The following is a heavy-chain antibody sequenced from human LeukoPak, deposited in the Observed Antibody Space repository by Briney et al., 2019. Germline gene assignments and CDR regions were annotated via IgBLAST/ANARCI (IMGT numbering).Heavy chain of an antibody. V-gene: IGHV3-15*01. D-gene: IGHD4-23*01. Sequence: AGGSLRLSCAASGFTFSNAWMSWVRQAPGKGLEWVGHIKRKTDGGTTDYAAPVKDRFIISRDDSKNTLYLQMNSLKIEDTAVYYCVKDEDGGNPFDYWGQGTLVTVSS. CDR2: IKRKTDGGTT. J-gene: IGHJ4*02. CDR3: VKDEDGGNPFDY. CDR1: GFTFSNAW.